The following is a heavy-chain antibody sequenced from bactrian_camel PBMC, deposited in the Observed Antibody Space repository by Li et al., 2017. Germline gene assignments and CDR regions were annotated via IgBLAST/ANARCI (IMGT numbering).Heavy chain of an antibody. CDR1: TVRDNC. CDR2: IDYNGRT. V-gene: IGHV3S53*01. J-gene: IGHJ4*01. Sequence: QLVESGGGSVQAGGSLRLSCPNSTVRDNCMAWFRQAPGKEREAVGTIDYNGRTNYADSVKGQFTISRDNAKNTVYLQMNSLKPEDTAVYYCALLSSWFNFVGQGTQVTVS. D-gene: IGHD6*01.